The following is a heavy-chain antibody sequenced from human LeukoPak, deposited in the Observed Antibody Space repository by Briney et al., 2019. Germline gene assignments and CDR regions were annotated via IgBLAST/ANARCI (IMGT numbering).Heavy chain of an antibody. CDR3: ARHVPIYSSGWYRGYYFDY. D-gene: IGHD6-19*01. CDR1: GRSISSYY. J-gene: IGHJ4*02. CDR2: ISYSGST. V-gene: IGHV4-59*08. Sequence: SETLSLTRTVSGRSISSYYWSWIRQPPGKGLEWIGYISYSGSTNYNPSLKSRVTISVDTSKNQFSLKLSSVTAADTAVYYCARHVPIYSSGWYRGYYFDYWGQGTLVTVSS.